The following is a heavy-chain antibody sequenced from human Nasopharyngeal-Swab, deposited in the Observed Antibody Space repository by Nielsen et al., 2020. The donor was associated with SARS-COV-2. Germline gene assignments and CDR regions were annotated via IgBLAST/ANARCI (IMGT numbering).Heavy chain of an antibody. CDR2: ISGSGGST. J-gene: IGHJ6*03. V-gene: IGHV3-23*01. CDR3: AKDTWNYVVGYYYYMDV. Sequence: GGSLRLSCAASGFSFSSYAMSWVRQAPGKGLEWVSDISGSGGSTYYADSVKGRFTISRDNSKHTLYLQMNSLRAEDTAVYYCAKDTWNYVVGYYYYMDVWGKGTTVTVSS. CDR1: GFSFSSYA. D-gene: IGHD1-7*01.